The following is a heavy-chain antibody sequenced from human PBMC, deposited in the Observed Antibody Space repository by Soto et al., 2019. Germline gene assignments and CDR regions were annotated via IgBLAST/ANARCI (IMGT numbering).Heavy chain of an antibody. J-gene: IGHJ6*02. CDR1: GVTFSSYA. D-gene: IGHD3-16*01. Sequence: GGSLRLSCAASGVTFSSYAMSWVRQAPGKVLEWVSAISGSGGSTYYADSVKGRFTISRDNSKNTLYLQMNSLRAEDTAVYYCAKDLAPRSYYYGMDVWGQGTTVTVSS. CDR2: ISGSGGST. CDR3: AKDLAPRSYYYGMDV. V-gene: IGHV3-23*01.